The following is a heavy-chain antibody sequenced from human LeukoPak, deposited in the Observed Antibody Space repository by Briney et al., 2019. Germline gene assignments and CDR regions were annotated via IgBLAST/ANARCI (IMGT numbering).Heavy chain of an antibody. D-gene: IGHD2-2*01. V-gene: IGHV1-8*01. CDR3: ARRSVPAARRRNNWFDP. CDR2: MNPNSGNT. CDR1: GYTFTSYD. Sequence: ASVKVSCKASGYTFTSYDINWVRQATGQGLEWMGWMNPNSGNTGYAQKFQGRVTMTRNTSISTAYMELSSLRSEHTGVYYCARRSVPAARRRNNWFDPWGQGTLVTVSS. J-gene: IGHJ5*02.